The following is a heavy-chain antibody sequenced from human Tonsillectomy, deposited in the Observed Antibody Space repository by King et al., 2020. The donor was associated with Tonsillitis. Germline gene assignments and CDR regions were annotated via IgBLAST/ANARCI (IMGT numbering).Heavy chain of an antibody. CDR1: GYSFTSYW. V-gene: IGHV5-51*01. J-gene: IGHJ5*02. CDR2: IYPGDSDT. CDR3: ARRASSSWAPGLRPPGDEYNWFEP. D-gene: IGHD6-13*01. Sequence: QLVQSGAEVKKPGESLKISCKGSGYSFTSYWIGWVRQMPGKGLEWMGIIYPGDSDTRFSPSFQGQVTISADKSISTAYLQWSSLKASDTAMYYCARRASSSWAPGLRPPGDEYNWFEPWGQGTLVTVSS.